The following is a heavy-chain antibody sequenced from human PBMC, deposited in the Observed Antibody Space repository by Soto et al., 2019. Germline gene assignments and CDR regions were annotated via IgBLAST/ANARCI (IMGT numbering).Heavy chain of an antibody. D-gene: IGHD5-18*01. J-gene: IGHJ4*02. CDR2: INADNGNT. Sequence: ASVKVSCKASGYTFSNYAMHWVRQAPGQRLEWMGWINADNGNTKYSQKFQGRVTITRDTSASTAYMELSSLRSEDTAVHYCARQGYTYGYYFDNWGQGALVTVSS. CDR3: ARQGYTYGYYFDN. V-gene: IGHV1-3*01. CDR1: GYTFSNYA.